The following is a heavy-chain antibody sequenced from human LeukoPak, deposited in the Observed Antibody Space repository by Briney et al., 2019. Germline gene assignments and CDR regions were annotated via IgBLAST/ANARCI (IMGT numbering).Heavy chain of an antibody. CDR2: ISPSSTTI. J-gene: IGHJ6*03. CDR1: GFSFSDYY. CDR3: TRDHRYYYYMDV. Sequence: GGSLRLSCAASGFSFSDYYMIWIRQSPGKGLEWISHISPSSTTIAYADSVKGRFTVSRDNAKSSLYLQMNSLRAEDTAVYYCTRDHRYYYYMDVWGKGTAVTVSS. V-gene: IGHV3-11*01.